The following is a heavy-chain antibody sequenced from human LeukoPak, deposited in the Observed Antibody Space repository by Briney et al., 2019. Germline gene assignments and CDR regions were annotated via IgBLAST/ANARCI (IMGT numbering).Heavy chain of an antibody. CDR3: ARGGYGSGSYYNAPPRFDP. CDR1: GGSFSGYY. CDR2: INHSGST. V-gene: IGHV4-34*01. D-gene: IGHD3-10*01. Sequence: SETLSLTCAVYGGSFSGYYWSWIRQPPGKGLEWIGEINHSGSTNYNPSLKSRVTISVDTSKNQFSLKLSSVTAADTAVYYCARGGYGSGSYYNAPPRFDPWGQGTLVTVSS. J-gene: IGHJ5*02.